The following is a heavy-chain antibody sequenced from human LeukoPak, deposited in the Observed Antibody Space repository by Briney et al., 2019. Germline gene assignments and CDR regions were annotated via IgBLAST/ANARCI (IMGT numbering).Heavy chain of an antibody. Sequence: GGSLRLSCAASGFTFNDFYMSWIRQAPGKGLEWLSYINIGGTNTHYADSVKGRFTISRDNAKKSLYLEMNNLRAEDTAVYYCATDGAGFDAWGQGVLVTVSS. CDR3: ATDGAGFDA. J-gene: IGHJ5*02. CDR2: INIGGTNT. V-gene: IGHV3-11*01. CDR1: GFTFNDFY.